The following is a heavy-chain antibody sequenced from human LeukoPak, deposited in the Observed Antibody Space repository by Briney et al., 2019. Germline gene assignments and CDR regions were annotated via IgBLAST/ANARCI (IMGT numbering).Heavy chain of an antibody. D-gene: IGHD1-1*01. CDR2: ISSSSSYI. CDR1: GFTFSRYR. CDR3: VRDNPGGGWDDV. Sequence: GGPLRLSCAASGFTFSRYRMNWVRQAPGKLLAGASSISSSSSYIYYANSGKGRFTISRATAKNSLYLQMTCLNVKDKAEYYYVRDNPGGGWDDVWGQGTLVTVSS. J-gene: IGHJ4*02. V-gene: IGHV3-21*01.